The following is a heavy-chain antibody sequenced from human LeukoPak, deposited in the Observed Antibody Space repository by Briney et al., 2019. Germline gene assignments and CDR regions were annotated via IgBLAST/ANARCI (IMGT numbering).Heavy chain of an antibody. V-gene: IGHV4-39*07. D-gene: IGHD5-18*01. J-gene: IGHJ4*02. CDR2: IYYSGST. Sequence: PSETLSLTCTVSGGSISSSSYYWGWIRQPPGKGLEWIGSIYYSGSTYYNPSLKSRVTISVDTSKNQFSLKLSSVTAADTAVYYCAGSGYSYGLDYWGQGTLVTVSS. CDR3: AGSGYSYGLDY. CDR1: GGSISSSSYY.